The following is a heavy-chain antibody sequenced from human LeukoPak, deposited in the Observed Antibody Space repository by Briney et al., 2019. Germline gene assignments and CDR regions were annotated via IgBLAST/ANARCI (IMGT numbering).Heavy chain of an antibody. CDR2: ISSDGSP. Sequence: PGGSLRLSCSASGFTFSTSVMHWVRQTPGKGLEYVSVISSDGSPYYADSVKGRFTISRDNSKNTLYLQMNSLRVEDTAIYYCVKNDGSIWQPHSWGQGTLVTVSS. J-gene: IGHJ4*02. CDR1: GFTFSTSV. D-gene: IGHD6-13*01. V-gene: IGHV3-64D*06. CDR3: VKNDGSIWQPHS.